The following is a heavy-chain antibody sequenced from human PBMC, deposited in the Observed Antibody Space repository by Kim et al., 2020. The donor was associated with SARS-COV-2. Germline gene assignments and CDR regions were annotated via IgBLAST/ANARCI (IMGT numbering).Heavy chain of an antibody. Sequence: ASVKVSCKASGYTFTSYDINWVRQATGQGLEWMGWMNPNSGNTGYAQKFQGRVTMTRNTSISTAYMELSSLRSEDTAVYYCARVLPYYDILTGYYRSRYYYGMDVWGQGTTVTVSS. D-gene: IGHD3-9*01. CDR2: MNPNSGNT. CDR3: ARVLPYYDILTGYYRSRYYYGMDV. J-gene: IGHJ6*02. V-gene: IGHV1-8*01. CDR1: GYTFTSYD.